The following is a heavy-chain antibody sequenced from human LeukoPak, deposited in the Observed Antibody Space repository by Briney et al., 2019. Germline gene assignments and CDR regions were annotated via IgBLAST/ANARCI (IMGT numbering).Heavy chain of an antibody. CDR1: GFTFSSYW. Sequence: GGSLRLSCAASGFTFSSYWMSWVRQAPGKGLEWVSAISGGGGSTYYADSVRGRFTISRDNSKCTLYLQMNSLRVEDTAVYYCATHMTSVTTSLDYWGQGTLVTVSS. CDR3: ATHMTSVTTSLDY. V-gene: IGHV3-23*01. CDR2: ISGGGGST. J-gene: IGHJ4*02. D-gene: IGHD4-17*01.